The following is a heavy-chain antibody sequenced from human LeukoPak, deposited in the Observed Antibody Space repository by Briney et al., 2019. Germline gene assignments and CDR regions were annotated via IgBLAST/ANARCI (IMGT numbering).Heavy chain of an antibody. Sequence: ASGKVSCKASGYTFTGYYMHWVRQAPGQGLEWIGCINPNSGGTNYAQKFQGRLTMTRDTSISTAYMELSRLRSDDTAVYYCARAAEQWLTNWFDPWGQGTLVTVSS. V-gene: IGHV1-2*02. J-gene: IGHJ5*02. CDR1: GYTFTGYY. D-gene: IGHD6-19*01. CDR2: INPNSGGT. CDR3: ARAAEQWLTNWFDP.